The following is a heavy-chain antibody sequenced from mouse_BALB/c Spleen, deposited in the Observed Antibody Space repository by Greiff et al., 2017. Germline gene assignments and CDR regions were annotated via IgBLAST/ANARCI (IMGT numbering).Heavy chain of an antibody. J-gene: IGHJ2*01. Sequence: EVKLMESGGGLVKPGGSLKLSCAASGFTFSSYTMSWVRQTPEKRLEWVATISSGGSYTYYPDSVKGRFTISRDNAKNTLYLQMSSLKSEDTAMYYCTRDYGNYPFDYWGQGTTLTVSS. CDR3: TRDYGNYPFDY. CDR2: ISSGGSYT. V-gene: IGHV5-6-4*01. D-gene: IGHD2-1*01. CDR1: GFTFSSYT.